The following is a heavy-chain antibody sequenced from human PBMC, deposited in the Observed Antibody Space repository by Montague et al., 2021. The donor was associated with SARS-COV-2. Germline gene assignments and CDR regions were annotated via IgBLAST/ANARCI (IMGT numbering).Heavy chain of an antibody. CDR3: ARRGYTGSDYFDY. D-gene: IGHD5-12*01. J-gene: IGHJ4*02. CDR2: VYHSGYT. Sequence: SETLSLTCSVSGFPISSGFYWAWIRQSPGKGPEWIGTVYHSGYTXYNPSLKGRVTVSIDTSKNQFSLTVTSVTAADTAVYFCARRGYTGSDYFDYWGQGILVTVSS. CDR1: GFPISSGFY. V-gene: IGHV4-38-2*01.